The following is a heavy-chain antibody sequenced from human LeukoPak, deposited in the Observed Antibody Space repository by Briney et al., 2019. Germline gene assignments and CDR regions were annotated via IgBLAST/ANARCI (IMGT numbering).Heavy chain of an antibody. V-gene: IGHV4-31*03. D-gene: IGHD6-13*01. CDR2: IYYSGST. CDR1: GGSISSGGYY. J-gene: IGHJ4*02. Sequence: SQTLSLTCTVSGGSISSGGYYWSWIRQHPGKGLEWIGYIYYSGSTYYNPSLKSRVTISVDTSKNQFSLKLSSVTAADTAVYYCARSPTRSSWYLYDYWGQGTLVTVSS. CDR3: ARSPTRSSWYLYDY.